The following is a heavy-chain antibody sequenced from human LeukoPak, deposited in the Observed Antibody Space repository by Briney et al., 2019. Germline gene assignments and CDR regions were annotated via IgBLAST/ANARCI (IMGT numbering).Heavy chain of an antibody. D-gene: IGHD2-2*01. J-gene: IGHJ1*01. V-gene: IGHV5-51*01. CDR1: GYSFTSYW. CDR2: IYPGDSGT. CDR3: ARQAVPVAKYFQY. Sequence: GESLKISCKGSGYSFTSYWIGWVRQMPGKGLEWMGIIYPGDSGTRYSPSFQGQVTISADKSISTAYLQWSSLKASDTAIYYCARQAVPVAKYFQYWGQGTLVTVSS.